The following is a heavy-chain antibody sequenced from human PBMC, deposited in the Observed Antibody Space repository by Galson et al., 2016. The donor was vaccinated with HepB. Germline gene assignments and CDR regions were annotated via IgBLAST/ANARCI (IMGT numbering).Heavy chain of an antibody. CDR2: IRASGAYT. Sequence: SLRLSCAASGFTFSTNAMSWVRQAPRKGLEWVSGIRASGAYTFYADSVKGRFIISRDNVKNTLHLQMSSLRAEDPAVYYCVPLRWGKCSSMTCHVGGGFDYWGQGTLVTVSS. CDR1: GFTFSTNA. J-gene: IGHJ4*02. V-gene: IGHV3-23*01. D-gene: IGHD2-2*01. CDR3: VPLRWGKCSSMTCHVGGGFDY.